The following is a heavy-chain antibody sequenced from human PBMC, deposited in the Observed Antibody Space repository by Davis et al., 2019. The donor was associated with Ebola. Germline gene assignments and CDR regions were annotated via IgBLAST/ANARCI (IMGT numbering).Heavy chain of an antibody. J-gene: IGHJ4*02. CDR3: ARGPRGGYRYTGNRGSFDY. CDR2: IYYSGST. V-gene: IGHV4-31*03. D-gene: IGHD3-16*02. CDR1: GGSISSGGYY. Sequence: MPSETLSLTCTVSGGSISSGGYYWSWIRQHPGKGLEWIGYIYYSGSTYYNPSLKSRVTISVDTSKNQFSLKLSSVTAADTAVYYCARGPRGGYRYTGNRGSFDYWGQGTLVTVSS.